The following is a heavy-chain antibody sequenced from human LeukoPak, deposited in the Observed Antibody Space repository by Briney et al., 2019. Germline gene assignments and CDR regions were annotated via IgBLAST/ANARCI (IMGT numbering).Heavy chain of an antibody. J-gene: IGHJ4*02. CDR2: ISYDGSNN. CDR3: AKAKIPGTGNAELAY. V-gene: IGHV3-30*18. CDR1: GFTFYSFW. D-gene: IGHD1-1*01. Sequence: GGSLRLSCAASGFTFYSFWMSWLRQAPGKGLEWLAVISYDGSNNFYADSVKGRFTISRDNSKNTLYLQMNSLRARDRAIYYSAKAKIPGTGNAELAYWGQGTLVTVSS.